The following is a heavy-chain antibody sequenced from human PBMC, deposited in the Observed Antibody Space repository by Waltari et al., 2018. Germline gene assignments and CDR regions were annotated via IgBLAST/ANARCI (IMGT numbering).Heavy chain of an antibody. J-gene: IGHJ4*02. Sequence: QVQLQESGPGLVKPSETLSLTCTVSGYSISSGYYWGWIRQPPGKGLEWIGSIYHSGSTYYTPSLKSRVTISVDTSKNQFSLKLSSVTAADTAVYYCARVFYYDFWSGYSYYFDYWGQGTLVTVSS. CDR3: ARVFYYDFWSGYSYYFDY. CDR1: GYSISSGYY. D-gene: IGHD3-3*01. CDR2: IYHSGST. V-gene: IGHV4-38-2*02.